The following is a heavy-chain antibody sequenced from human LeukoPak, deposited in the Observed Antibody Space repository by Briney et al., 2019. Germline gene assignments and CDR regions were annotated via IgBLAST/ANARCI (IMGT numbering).Heavy chain of an antibody. CDR2: ISPSGSSI. D-gene: IGHD3-16*01. CDR1: GFNFNTYE. Sequence: GGSLRLSCAASGFNFNTYEMNWVRQAPGKGLEWVSYISPSGSSIYYADSVKGRFTISRDNAKNSLFLQMNSLRAEDTAVYYCASGGRISSWGQGTLVTVSS. J-gene: IGHJ4*02. V-gene: IGHV3-48*03. CDR3: ASGGRISS.